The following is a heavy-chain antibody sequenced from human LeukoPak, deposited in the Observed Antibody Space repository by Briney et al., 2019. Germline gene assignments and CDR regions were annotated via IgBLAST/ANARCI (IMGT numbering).Heavy chain of an antibody. J-gene: IGHJ5*02. V-gene: IGHV4-34*01. CDR1: GGSFSGYY. CDR2: INHSGST. D-gene: IGHD3-10*01. CDR3: AXXXXXXXMVRGSMGPSYNWFDP. Sequence: PSETLSLTCAVYGGSFSGYYWSWIRQPPGKGLEWIGEINHSGSTNYNPSLKSRGTISVDTSKNQFSLKLSSVPAADPAVDDCAXXXXXXXMVRGSMGPSYNWFDPWGQGTLVTVSS.